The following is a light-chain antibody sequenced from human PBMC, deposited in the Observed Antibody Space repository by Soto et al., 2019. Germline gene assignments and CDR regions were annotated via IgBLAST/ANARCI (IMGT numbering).Light chain of an antibody. CDR3: LQHNSYPWT. Sequence: DIQMTQSPFSLSASVGDTVTITCRASQGIRNGLGWYQQKPGKAPKRLIYAAFSLQSGVPSRFSGTGSGTEFTLTISSPQPEDFATYYCLQHNSYPWTFGQGTKVEIK. V-gene: IGKV1-17*01. CDR2: AAF. CDR1: QGIRNG. J-gene: IGKJ1*01.